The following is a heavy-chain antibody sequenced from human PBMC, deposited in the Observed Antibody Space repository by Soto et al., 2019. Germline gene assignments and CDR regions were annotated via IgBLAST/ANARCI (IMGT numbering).Heavy chain of an antibody. CDR2: IGASGDIT. Sequence: GGSLRLSCTASGFSFTNFAMSWVRQAPGKGLEWVAGIGASGDITWYADSVKGRLSISRDNSKNTLYLQLNSLRFEDTAVYYCAKDDFTDRGDDYFDYWGPGALVTVSS. J-gene: IGHJ4*02. V-gene: IGHV3-23*01. CDR1: GFSFTNFA. CDR3: AKDDFTDRGDDYFDY. D-gene: IGHD2-21*02.